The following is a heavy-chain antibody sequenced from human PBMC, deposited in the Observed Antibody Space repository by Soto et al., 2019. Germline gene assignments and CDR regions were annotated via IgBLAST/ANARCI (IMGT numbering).Heavy chain of an antibody. CDR3: ARGLGTFDP. Sequence: SETLSLTGAVYGGSFSGYYCSWIRQPPWKGLEWIGEIHHSGLTSYSPSLKSRVTISVDTSKDQFSLKLSSVTAADAAVYYCARGLGTFDPCGQGTLVPVSP. D-gene: IGHD3-10*01. CDR2: IHHSGLT. V-gene: IGHV4-34*01. CDR1: GGSFSGYY. J-gene: IGHJ5*02.